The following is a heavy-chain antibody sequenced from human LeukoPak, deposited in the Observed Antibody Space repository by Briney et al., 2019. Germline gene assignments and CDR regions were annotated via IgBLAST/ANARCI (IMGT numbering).Heavy chain of an antibody. CDR2: IYTSGST. CDR1: GGSISSYY. J-gene: IGHJ5*02. Sequence: SETLSLTCTVSGGSISSYYWSWIRQPAGKGLEWIGRIYTSGSTNYSPSLKSRVTMSVDTSKNQFSLKLSSVTAADTAVYYCARSMVRGVIPAGFDPWGQGTLVTVSS. D-gene: IGHD3-10*01. V-gene: IGHV4-4*07. CDR3: ARSMVRGVIPAGFDP.